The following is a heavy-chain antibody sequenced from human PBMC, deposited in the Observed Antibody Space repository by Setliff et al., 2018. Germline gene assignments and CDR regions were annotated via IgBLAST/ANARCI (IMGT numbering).Heavy chain of an antibody. CDR3: AANPGIAAGGDFDY. Sequence: ETLSLTCTVSGFYISGGYCWGWIRQSPGKGLEWIASIFHLGNAYYNPSLKSRVTMSVDTSKNQFSLRLTSVTAADTAVYYCAANPGIAAGGDFDYWGQGILVTVSS. V-gene: IGHV4-38-2*02. CDR2: IFHLGNA. CDR1: GFYISGGYC. D-gene: IGHD6-13*01. J-gene: IGHJ4*02.